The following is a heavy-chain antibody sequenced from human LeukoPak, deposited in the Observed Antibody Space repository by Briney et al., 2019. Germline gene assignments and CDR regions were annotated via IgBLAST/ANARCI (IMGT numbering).Heavy chain of an antibody. V-gene: IGHV3-74*01. Sequence: PGGSLRLSCAASGFTFSSYWMHWVRQAPGKGLVWVSRINSDGSSTSYADSVKGRFTISRDNSRNTLYLQMNSLRAEDTAVYYCANLEYSSSPGVNWFDPWGQGTLVTVSS. CDR3: ANLEYSSSPGVNWFDP. CDR2: INSDGSST. CDR1: GFTFSSYW. D-gene: IGHD6-6*01. J-gene: IGHJ5*02.